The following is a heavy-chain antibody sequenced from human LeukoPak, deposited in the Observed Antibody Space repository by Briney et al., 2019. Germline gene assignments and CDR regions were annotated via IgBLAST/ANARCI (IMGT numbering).Heavy chain of an antibody. J-gene: IGHJ4*02. CDR3: ATEAVVRGVI. Sequence: ASVKVSCKASGYTFTSYYMHWVRQAPGKGLEWMGGFDPEDGETIYAQKFQGRVTMTEDTSTDTAYMELSSLRSEDTAVYYCATEAVVRGVIWGQGTLVTVSS. V-gene: IGHV1-24*01. CDR2: FDPEDGET. CDR1: GYTFTSYY. D-gene: IGHD3-10*01.